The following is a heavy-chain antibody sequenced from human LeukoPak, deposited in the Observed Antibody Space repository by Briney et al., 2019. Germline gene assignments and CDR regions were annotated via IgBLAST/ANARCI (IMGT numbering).Heavy chain of an antibody. CDR3: ARLSIAARPAYYYYYYGMDV. V-gene: IGHV4-59*08. D-gene: IGHD6-6*01. CDR1: GGSISSYY. J-gene: IGHJ6*02. CDR2: IYYSGST. Sequence: PLGTLSLTCTVSGGSISSYYWSWIRQPPGKGLEWIGYIYYSGSTYYNPSLKSRVTISVDTSKNHFSLKLSSVTAADTAVYYCARLSIAARPAYYYYYYGMDVWGQGTTVTVSS.